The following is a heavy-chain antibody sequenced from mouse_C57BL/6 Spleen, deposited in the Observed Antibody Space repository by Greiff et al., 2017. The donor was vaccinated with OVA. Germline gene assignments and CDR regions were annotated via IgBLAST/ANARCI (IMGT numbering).Heavy chain of an antibody. CDR2: ISSGSSTI. J-gene: IGHJ1*03. V-gene: IGHV5-17*01. Sequence: EVKLVESGGGLVKPGGSLKLSCAASGFTFSDYGMHWVRQAPEKGLEWVAYISSGSSTIYYADTVKGRFTISRDNAKNTLFLQMTSLRSEDTAMYYCARANDGYLSYWYFDVWGTGTTVTVSS. CDR3: ARANDGYLSYWYFDV. D-gene: IGHD2-3*01. CDR1: GFTFSDYG.